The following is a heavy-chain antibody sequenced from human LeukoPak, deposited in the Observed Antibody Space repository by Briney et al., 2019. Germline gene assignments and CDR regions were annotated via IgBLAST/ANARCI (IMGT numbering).Heavy chain of an antibody. CDR2: IISSSSYI. CDR3: ARGRDCSGGSCYSGSDY. V-gene: IGHV3-21*01. D-gene: IGHD2-15*01. Sequence: PGGSLRLSCAASGFTFSSHSMNWVRQAPGKGLEWVSSIISSSSYIYYADSVKGRFTISRDNAKNSLYLQMNSLRAEDTAVYYCARGRDCSGGSCYSGSDYWGQGTLVTVSS. CDR1: GFTFSSHS. J-gene: IGHJ4*02.